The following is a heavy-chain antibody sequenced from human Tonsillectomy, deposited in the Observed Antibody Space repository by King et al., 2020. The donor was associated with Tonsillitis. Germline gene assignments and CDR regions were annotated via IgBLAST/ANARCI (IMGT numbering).Heavy chain of an antibody. CDR3: VKDIGYSGSNDAFDI. J-gene: IGHJ3*02. Sequence: VQLVESGGGLVQPGRSLRLSCAASGFTFDDYAMHWVRQAPGKGLEWVSGISWNSGSIGYADSVKGRFAISRDNAKNSRYLQMNSLRAEETALFYCVKDIGYSGSNDAFDIWGEGTMVTVSS. CDR1: GFTFDDYA. V-gene: IGHV3-9*01. D-gene: IGHD1-26*01. CDR2: ISWNSGSI.